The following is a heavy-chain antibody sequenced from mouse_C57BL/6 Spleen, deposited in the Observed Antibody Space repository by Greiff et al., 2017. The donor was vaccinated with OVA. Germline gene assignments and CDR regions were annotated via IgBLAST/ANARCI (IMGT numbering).Heavy chain of an antibody. CDR2: IRLKSDNYAT. J-gene: IGHJ1*03. CDR1: GFTFSNYW. D-gene: IGHD1-1*01. CDR3: TDITTVVPYWYFDV. V-gene: IGHV6-3*01. Sequence: EVKLVESGGGLVQPGGSMKLSCVASGFTFSNYWMNWVRQSPEKGLEWVAQIRLKSDNYATHYAESVKGRFTISRDDSKSSVYLQMNNLRAEDTGIYYCTDITTVVPYWYFDVWGTGTTVTVSS.